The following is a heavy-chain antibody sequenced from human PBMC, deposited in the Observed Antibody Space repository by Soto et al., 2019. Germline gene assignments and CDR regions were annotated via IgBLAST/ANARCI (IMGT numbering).Heavy chain of an antibody. D-gene: IGHD2-8*01. J-gene: IGHJ6*02. Sequence: PGESLKISCKGSGYSFTSYWISWVRQMPGKGLEWMGRIDPSDSYTNYSPSFQGHVTISADKTISTAYLQWSSLKASDTAMYYCARRRRMVYYYGMDVWGQGTTVTVSS. CDR2: IDPSDSYT. CDR1: GYSFTSYW. V-gene: IGHV5-10-1*01. CDR3: ARRRRMVYYYGMDV.